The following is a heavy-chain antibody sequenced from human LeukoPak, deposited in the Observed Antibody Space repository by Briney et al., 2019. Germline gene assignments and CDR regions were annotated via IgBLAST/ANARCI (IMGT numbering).Heavy chain of an antibody. CDR1: GFTFTSYS. CDR3: AREKCFDY. J-gene: IGHJ4*02. D-gene: IGHD5/OR15-5a*01. Sequence: PGGSLRLSCAASGFTFTSYSTSWVRQAPGKGLEWVSSISSSSSYIYYADSVKGRFTISRDNAKNSLYLQMNSLRAEDTAVYYCAREKCFDYWGQGTLVTVSS. CDR2: ISSSSSYI. V-gene: IGHV3-21*01.